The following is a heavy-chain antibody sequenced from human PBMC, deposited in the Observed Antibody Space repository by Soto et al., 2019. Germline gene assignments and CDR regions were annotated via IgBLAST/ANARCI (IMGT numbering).Heavy chain of an antibody. D-gene: IGHD3-10*01. J-gene: IGHJ6*02. CDR3: ARPGFGSLHGLVDV. V-gene: IGHV4-59*08. CDR1: GGSITNYY. CDR2: IQYNGYS. Sequence: QVQLQESGPGLVKPSETLSLTCTVSGGSITNYYCSWFRQPPGKGLEWIGYIQYNGYSAYNLSLKRRVTLSMEPSKTQFSLMLESVTATDTAVYYCARPGFGSLHGLVDVWGQGTTVIVSS.